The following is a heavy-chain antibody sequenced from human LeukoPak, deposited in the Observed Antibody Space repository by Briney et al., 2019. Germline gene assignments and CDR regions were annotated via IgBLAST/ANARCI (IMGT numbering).Heavy chain of an antibody. CDR3: AREAKRYNGMDV. Sequence: GRSLRLSCAASGFTFSSYAMHWVRQAPGKGLEWVAVISYDGSNKYYADSVKGRFTISRDNSKNTLYLQMNSLRAEDTAVYYCAREAKRYNGMDVWGQGTTVTVSS. CDR1: GFTFSSYA. J-gene: IGHJ6*02. V-gene: IGHV3-30-3*01. CDR2: ISYDGSNK.